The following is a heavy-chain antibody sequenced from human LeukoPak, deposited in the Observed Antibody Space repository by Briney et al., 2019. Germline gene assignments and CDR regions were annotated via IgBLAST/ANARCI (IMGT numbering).Heavy chain of an antibody. CDR1: GGSISSGGYY. CDR2: IYYSGST. V-gene: IGHV4-31*03. CDR3: ARALYSSSWPFDY. D-gene: IGHD6-13*01. J-gene: IGHJ4*02. Sequence: PSETLSLTCTVSGGSISSGGYYWSWIRQHPGKGLEGIGYIYYSGSTYYNPSLKSRVTISVDTSKNQFSLKLSSVTAADTAVYYCARALYSSSWPFDYWGQGTLVTVSS.